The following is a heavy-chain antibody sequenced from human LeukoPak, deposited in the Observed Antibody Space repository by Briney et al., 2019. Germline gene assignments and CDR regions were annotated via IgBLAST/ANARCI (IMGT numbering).Heavy chain of an antibody. J-gene: IGHJ4*02. CDR1: GFTFSSYA. Sequence: GGSLRLPCAASGFTFSSYAIHWVRQAPGKGLEWVAVISYDGSNKYYADSVKGRFTISRDNSKNTLYLQMNSLRAEDTAVYYCARENSGWEHFDYWGQGTLVTVSS. CDR3: ARENSGWEHFDY. CDR2: ISYDGSNK. D-gene: IGHD6-19*01. V-gene: IGHV3-30*04.